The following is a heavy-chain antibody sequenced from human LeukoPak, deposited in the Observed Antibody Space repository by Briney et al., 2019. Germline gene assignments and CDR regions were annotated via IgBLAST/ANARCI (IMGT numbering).Heavy chain of an antibody. D-gene: IGHD4-17*01. CDR3: ASFAEEDYVLDY. Sequence: SETLSLTCTVSGGSISSGGYYWSWIRQPPGKGLEWIGYIYHSGSTNYNPSLKSRVTISVDTSKNQFSLKLSSVTAADTAVYYCASFAEEDYVLDYWGQGTLVTVSS. CDR2: IYHSGST. J-gene: IGHJ4*02. V-gene: IGHV4-30-2*01. CDR1: GGSISSGGYY.